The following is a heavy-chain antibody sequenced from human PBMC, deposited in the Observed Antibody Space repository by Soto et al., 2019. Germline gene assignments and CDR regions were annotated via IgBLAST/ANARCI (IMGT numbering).Heavy chain of an antibody. J-gene: IGHJ4*02. CDR1: GLTFGDYY. V-gene: IGHV3-11*01. D-gene: IGHD5-18*01. CDR2: ISASGSSI. CDR3: ARVASGSSGVIFDY. Sequence: QGHLVESGGNLVEPGGPLRLSCAGSGLTFGDYYMSWIRQAPGRGLGWISYISASGSSIYYADSVKGRFAISRDNAKHPLYLQLTRLRAEDTAVYYCARVASGSSGVIFDYWGQGTLVTVSS.